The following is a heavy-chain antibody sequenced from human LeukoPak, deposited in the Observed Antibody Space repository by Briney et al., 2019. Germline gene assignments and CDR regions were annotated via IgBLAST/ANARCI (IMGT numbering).Heavy chain of an antibody. CDR1: GYSFTNYW. D-gene: IGHD4-11*01. CDR2: IYPGDSDT. V-gene: IGHV5-51*01. CDR3: ARRLTTATFDY. J-gene: IGHJ4*02. Sequence: GESLKISCKGSGYSFTNYWIGWVRQMPGKGLEWMGIIYPGDSDTRYSPSFQGQVTISADKSSSTAYLQWSSLKASDTAMYYCARRLTTATFDYWGQGTLVTVSS.